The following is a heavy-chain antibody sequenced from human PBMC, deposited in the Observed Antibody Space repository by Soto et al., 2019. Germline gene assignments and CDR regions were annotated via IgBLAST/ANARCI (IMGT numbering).Heavy chain of an antibody. CDR3: ARLDGYDNYFDY. CDR2: INHSGST. V-gene: IGHV4-34*01. D-gene: IGHD5-12*01. J-gene: IGHJ4*02. Sequence: SETLSLTCAVYGGSFSGYYWSWIRQPPGKGLEWIGEINHSGSTNYNPSLKSRVTISVDTSKSQFSLRLSSVTAADTAVYFCARLDGYDNYFDYWGQGALVTVSS. CDR1: GGSFSGYY.